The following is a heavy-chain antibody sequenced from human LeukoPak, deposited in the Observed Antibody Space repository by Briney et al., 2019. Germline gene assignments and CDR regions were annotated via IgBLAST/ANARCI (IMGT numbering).Heavy chain of an antibody. Sequence: KPSETLSLTCAVSDDSFSSHYWTWIRQPPGKGLEWIGYISYIGSTNCNPSLKSRVTISIDTSKNQFSLKLSSVTAADTAVYYCARDLVTVTKGFDIWGQGTMVSVSS. V-gene: IGHV4-59*11. D-gene: IGHD4-17*01. CDR3: ARDLVTVTKGFDI. J-gene: IGHJ3*02. CDR2: ISYIGST. CDR1: DDSFSSHY.